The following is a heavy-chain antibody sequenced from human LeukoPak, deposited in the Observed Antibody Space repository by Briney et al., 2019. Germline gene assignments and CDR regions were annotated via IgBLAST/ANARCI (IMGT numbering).Heavy chain of an antibody. V-gene: IGHV3-23*01. CDR3: AKGYTSGWYYFDP. Sequence: PGGSLRLSCVASGFTFSSYGMSWVRQAPGKGLEWVSSISGGGDNTYYADSVKGRFTVSRDKTKNTLYLLLNSLRAEDTAIYYCAKGYTSGWYYFDPWGQGTLVTVSS. J-gene: IGHJ5*02. D-gene: IGHD6-19*01. CDR1: GFTFSSYG. CDR2: ISGGGDNT.